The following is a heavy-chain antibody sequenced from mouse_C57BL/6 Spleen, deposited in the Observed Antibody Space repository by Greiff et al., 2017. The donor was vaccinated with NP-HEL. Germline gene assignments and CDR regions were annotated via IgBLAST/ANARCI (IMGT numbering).Heavy chain of an antibody. CDR1: GYTFTSYW. D-gene: IGHD1-1*01. V-gene: IGHV1-69*01. CDR2: IDPSDSYT. Sequence: VQLQQPGAELVMPGASVKLSCKASGYTFTSYWMHWVKQRPGQGLEWIGEIDPSDSYTNYNQKFKGKSTLTVDKSSSTAYMQLSSLTSEDSAVYYCARSSTTVVDIDYWGQGTTLTVSS. J-gene: IGHJ2*01. CDR3: ARSSTTVVDIDY.